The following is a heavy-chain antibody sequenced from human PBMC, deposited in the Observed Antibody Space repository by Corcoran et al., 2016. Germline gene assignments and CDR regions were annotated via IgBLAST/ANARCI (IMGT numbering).Heavy chain of an antibody. J-gene: IGHJ6*02. CDR3: TTGGKGLLSDYYYGMDV. CDR1: GFTFSGSA. CDR2: IRSKANSYAT. V-gene: IGHV3-73*02. D-gene: IGHD3-22*01. Sequence: EVQLVESGGGLVQPGGSLKLSCAASGFTFSGSAMHWVRQASGKGLEWVGRIRSKANSYATAYAASVKGRFTISRDDSKNTAYLQMNSLKTEDTAVYYCTTGGKGLLSDYYYGMDVWGQGTTVTVS.